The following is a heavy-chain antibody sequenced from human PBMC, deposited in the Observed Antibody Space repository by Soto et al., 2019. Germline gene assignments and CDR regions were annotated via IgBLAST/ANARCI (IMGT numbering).Heavy chain of an antibody. Sequence: SETLSLTCTVSGGSISSSSYYWGWIRQPPGKGLEWIGSIYYSGSTYYNPSLKSRVTISVDTSKNQFSLKLSSVTAADTAVYYCARPRLTDYYDSSGYFDYWGQGTLVTVSS. CDR2: IYYSGST. V-gene: IGHV4-39*01. CDR3: ARPRLTDYYDSSGYFDY. CDR1: GGSISSSSYY. D-gene: IGHD3-22*01. J-gene: IGHJ4*02.